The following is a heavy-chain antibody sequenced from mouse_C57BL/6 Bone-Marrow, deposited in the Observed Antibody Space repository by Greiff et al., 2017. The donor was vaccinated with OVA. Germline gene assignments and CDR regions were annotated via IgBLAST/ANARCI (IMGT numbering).Heavy chain of an antibody. CDR1: GFSLSTSGMG. D-gene: IGHD1-1*02. V-gene: IGHV8-12*01. Sequence: LQQSGPGILQSSQTLSLTCSFSGFSLSTSGMGVSWIRQPSGKGLEWLAHIYWDDDKRYNPPLKSRLTISKDTSRNQVLLKITSVDTADTATYYCARRRLSYYAMDYWGQGTSVTVSS. J-gene: IGHJ4*01. CDR2: IYWDDDK. CDR3: ARRRLSYYAMDY.